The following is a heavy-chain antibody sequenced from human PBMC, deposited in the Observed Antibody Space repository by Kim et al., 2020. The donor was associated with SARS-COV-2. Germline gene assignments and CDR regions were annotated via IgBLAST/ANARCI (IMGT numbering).Heavy chain of an antibody. CDR1: GIKVSSYW. J-gene: IGHJ4*02. Sequence: GGSLRLSCAASGIKVSSYWMTWVRQAPRKGLEWVANIKEDGSAKYDVDSVRGRTIISRDNAKNSLYLQMSSLSAEDTAVYYAASVRYGIIVVTIDYWGQG. D-gene: IGHD3-22*01. CDR3: ASVRYGIIVVTIDY. V-gene: IGHV3-7*03. CDR2: IKEDGSAK.